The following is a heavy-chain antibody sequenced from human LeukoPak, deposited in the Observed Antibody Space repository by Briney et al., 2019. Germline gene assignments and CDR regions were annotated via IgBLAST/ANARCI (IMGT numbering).Heavy chain of an antibody. CDR1: GFTFSSYW. D-gene: IGHD3-3*01. CDR3: ARDRTTIFGVVAVDI. J-gene: IGHJ3*02. Sequence: GSLRLSCAASGFTFSSYWMSWVRQAPGKGLEWVANIKQDGSEKYYVDSVKGRFTISRDNAKNSLYLQMNSLRAEDTAVYYCARDRTTIFGVVAVDIXGQXTXXXXXS. CDR2: IKQDGSEK. V-gene: IGHV3-7*01.